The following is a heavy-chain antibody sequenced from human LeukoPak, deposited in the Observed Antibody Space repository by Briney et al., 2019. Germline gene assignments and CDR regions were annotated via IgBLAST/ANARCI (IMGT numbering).Heavy chain of an antibody. J-gene: IGHJ4*02. V-gene: IGHV3-7*01. CDR3: ARRGYCSSTSCYAGPDY. CDR1: GFTFSSYW. CDR2: IKQDGSEK. D-gene: IGHD2-2*01. Sequence: GGSLRLSCAASGFTFSSYWMSWVRQAPGKGLEWVANIKQDGSEKYYVDSVKGRFTISRDNAKNSLYLQMNSLRAEDTAVYYCARRGYCSSTSCYAGPDYWGQGTLVTVSS.